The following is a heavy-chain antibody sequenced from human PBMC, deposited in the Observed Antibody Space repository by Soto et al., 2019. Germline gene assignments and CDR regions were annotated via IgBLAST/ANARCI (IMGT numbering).Heavy chain of an antibody. D-gene: IGHD2-15*01. Sequence: LRLSCAASGFTVSSNYMSWVRQAPGRGLEWVSAIYSGGSTYYADSVKGRFTISRDNSKNTLYLQMNSLRAEDTAVYYCARDCSGCSCYHGMDAWGQGTTVTVSS. V-gene: IGHV3-53*01. J-gene: IGHJ6*02. CDR1: GFTVSSNY. CDR3: ARDCSGCSCYHGMDA. CDR2: IYSGGST.